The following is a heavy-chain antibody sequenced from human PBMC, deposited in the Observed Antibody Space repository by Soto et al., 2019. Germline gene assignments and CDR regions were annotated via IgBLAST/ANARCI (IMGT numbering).Heavy chain of an antibody. CDR2: ISSSGSTT. V-gene: IGHV3-11*01. Sequence: QVQLVESGGGLVNSGGSLRLSCAASGFIFSNYYLTWIRQAPGRGLEWISYISSSGSTTDYADYVKGRFTISRDNSKNSLDLQMEFLRADDTAVYYCAKGVAVAGYDYGLDVWGQGTTVSVSS. D-gene: IGHD6-19*01. J-gene: IGHJ6*02. CDR3: AKGVAVAGYDYGLDV. CDR1: GFIFSNYY.